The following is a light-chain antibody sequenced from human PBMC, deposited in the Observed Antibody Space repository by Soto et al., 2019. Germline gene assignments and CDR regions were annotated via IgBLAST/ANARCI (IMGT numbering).Light chain of an antibody. CDR2: EDT. Sequence: VLTQPASVSGSPGQSITISCTGSSSDVGNYNLVSWYQQHPGKAPKLMIYEDTKWPSGVSNRFSGSKSGNTAYLTISGLQAEDEADYYCWSYAVGRTYVFGTGTKLTVL. CDR1: SSDVGNYNL. V-gene: IGLV2-23*01. J-gene: IGLJ1*01. CDR3: WSYAVGRTYV.